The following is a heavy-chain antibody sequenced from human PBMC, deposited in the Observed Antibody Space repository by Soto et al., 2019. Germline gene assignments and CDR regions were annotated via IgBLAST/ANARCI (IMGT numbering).Heavy chain of an antibody. D-gene: IGHD3-22*01. CDR3: VRAHYYYDSSGYPKRSAFDI. J-gene: IGHJ3*02. V-gene: IGHV3-48*03. Sequence: EVQLVESGGGLVQPGGSLRLSCAASGFTFSSYEMNWVRQAPGKGLEWVSYISSSGSTIYYADSVKGRFTISRDNAKNSLYLQMNSLRAEDTAVYYCVRAHYYYDSSGYPKRSAFDIWGQGTMVTVSS. CDR2: ISSSGSTI. CDR1: GFTFSSYE.